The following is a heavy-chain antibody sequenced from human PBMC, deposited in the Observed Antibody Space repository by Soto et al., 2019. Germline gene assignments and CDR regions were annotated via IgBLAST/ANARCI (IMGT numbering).Heavy chain of an antibody. V-gene: IGHV4-30-2*01. CDR1: GGSISSDGYS. J-gene: IGHJ5*02. CDR3: ARVPSP. Sequence: SETLSLTCAVSGGSISSDGYSWSWIRQPPGKGLEWIGYIYHSGSTYYNPSLKSRVTISVDRSKNQFSLKLSSVTAADTAVYYCARVPSPWGQGTPVTVSS. CDR2: IYHSGST.